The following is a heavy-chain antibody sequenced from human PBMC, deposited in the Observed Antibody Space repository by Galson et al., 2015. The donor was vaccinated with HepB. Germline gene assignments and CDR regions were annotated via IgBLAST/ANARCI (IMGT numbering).Heavy chain of an antibody. V-gene: IGHV3-49*04. CDR3: TRDRVMTTVTTGPIPAGEYFQH. Sequence: SLRLSCAASGFTFGDYAMSWVRQAPGKGLEWVGFIRSKAYGGTTEYAASVKGRFTISRDDSKSIAYLQMNSLKTEDTAVYYCTRDRVMTTVTTGPIPAGEYFQHWGQGTLVTVSS. D-gene: IGHD4-17*01. CDR2: IRSKAYGGTT. J-gene: IGHJ1*01. CDR1: GFTFGDYA.